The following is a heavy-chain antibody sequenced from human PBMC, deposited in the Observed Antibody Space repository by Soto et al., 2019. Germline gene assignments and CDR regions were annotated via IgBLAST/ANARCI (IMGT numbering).Heavy chain of an antibody. Sequence: SETLSLTCAVYGGSFSGYYWSWIRQPPGKGLEWIGEINHSGSTNYNPSLKSRVTISVDTSKNQFSLKLSSVTAADTAVYYCARGVRLRLWEKNWFDPWGQGTLVTVSS. J-gene: IGHJ5*02. CDR1: GGSFSGYY. D-gene: IGHD1-26*01. CDR3: ARGVRLRLWEKNWFDP. V-gene: IGHV4-34*01. CDR2: INHSGST.